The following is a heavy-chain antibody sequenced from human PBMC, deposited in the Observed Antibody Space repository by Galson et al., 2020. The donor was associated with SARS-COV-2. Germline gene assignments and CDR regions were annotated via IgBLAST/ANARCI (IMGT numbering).Heavy chain of an antibody. CDR1: GFTFSSYA. V-gene: IGHV3-23*01. Sequence: GESLKISCAASGFTFSSYAMSWVRQAPGQGLEWVSAISGSGGSTYYADSVKGRFTISRDNSKNTLYLQMNSLRAEDTAVYYCAKDWSSSSWYAEYFQHWGQGTLVTVSS. J-gene: IGHJ1*01. CDR3: AKDWSSSSWYAEYFQH. CDR2: ISGSGGST. D-gene: IGHD6-13*01.